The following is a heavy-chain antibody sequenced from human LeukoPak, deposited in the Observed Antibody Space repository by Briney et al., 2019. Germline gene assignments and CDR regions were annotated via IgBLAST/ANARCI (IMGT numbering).Heavy chain of an antibody. J-gene: IGHJ4*02. CDR3: AKAQDGYNYPPFDY. V-gene: IGHV3-23*01. D-gene: IGHD5-24*01. CDR2: ISGSGGST. Sequence: PGGSLRLSCAASGFTFSSYAMSWVRQAPVKGLEWVSAISGSGGSTYYADSVKGRFTISRDNSKNTLYLQMNSLRAGDTALYYCAKAQDGYNYPPFDYWGQGTLVTVSS. CDR1: GFTFSSYA.